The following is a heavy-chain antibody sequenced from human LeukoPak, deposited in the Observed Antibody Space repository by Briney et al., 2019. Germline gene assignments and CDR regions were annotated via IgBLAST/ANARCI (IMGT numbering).Heavy chain of an antibody. CDR3: ARGGSGYSYGYYMDV. D-gene: IGHD5-18*01. CDR2: IYHSGST. Sequence: SETLSLTCTVSGGSINTPNYYWGWIRQPPGKGLEWIGYIYHSGSTKYNPSLKSRVTISVDTSKNQFSLKLSSVTAADTAVYYCARGGSGYSYGYYMDVWGKGTTVTISS. J-gene: IGHJ6*03. V-gene: IGHV4-61*01. CDR1: GGSINTPNYY.